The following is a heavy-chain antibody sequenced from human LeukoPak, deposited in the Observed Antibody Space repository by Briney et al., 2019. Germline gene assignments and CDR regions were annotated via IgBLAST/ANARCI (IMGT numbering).Heavy chain of an antibody. V-gene: IGHV4-59*01. CDR3: ARAYSSSSPPRI. J-gene: IGHJ4*02. CDR2: IYHSGST. Sequence: PSETLSLTCTVSGDSISNYYWSWIRQPPGKGLEWIGYIYHSGSTKYNPSLKSRVTISIDTSKHQFSLKLSSVTAADTAMYYCARAYSSSSPPRIWGQGTLVTVSS. D-gene: IGHD6-6*01. CDR1: GDSISNYY.